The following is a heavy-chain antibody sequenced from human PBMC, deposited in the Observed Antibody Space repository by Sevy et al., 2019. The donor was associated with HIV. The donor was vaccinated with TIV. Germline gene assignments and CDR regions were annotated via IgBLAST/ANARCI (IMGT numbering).Heavy chain of an antibody. Sequence: SETLSLTCTVSGGSISSSSYYWGWIRQPPGKGLEWIGSIYYSGSTYYNPSLKSRVTISVDTSKNQFSLKLSSVTAADTAVYYCARYYYDSSGYYIEGYFQHWGQSTLVTVSS. CDR1: GGSISSSSYY. J-gene: IGHJ1*01. CDR3: ARYYYDSSGYYIEGYFQH. D-gene: IGHD3-22*01. V-gene: IGHV4-39*01. CDR2: IYYSGST.